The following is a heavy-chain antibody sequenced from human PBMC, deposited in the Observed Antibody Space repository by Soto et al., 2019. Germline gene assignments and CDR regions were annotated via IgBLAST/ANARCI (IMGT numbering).Heavy chain of an antibody. CDR1: VFIFGIYA. D-gene: IGHD3-22*01. V-gene: IGHV3-23*01. Sequence: GSLRLSCVASVFIFGIYAMSWVRQSPEKGLEWVSTISGDGDTSYADFVRGRFTISRDNSKNTLYLQMNSLRAEDTAVYYCAKDAPGSGWLSDYWGQGTLVTVSS. CDR2: ISGDGDT. CDR3: AKDAPGSGWLSDY. J-gene: IGHJ4*02.